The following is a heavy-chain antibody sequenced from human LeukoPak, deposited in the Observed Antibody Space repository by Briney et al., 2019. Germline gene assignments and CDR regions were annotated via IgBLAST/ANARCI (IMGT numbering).Heavy chain of an antibody. CDR3: TRAPTIQLWTRPY. CDR2: INHSGST. V-gene: IGHV4-34*01. J-gene: IGHJ4*02. CDR1: GGSFSGYY. D-gene: IGHD5-18*01. Sequence: SETLSLTCAVYGGSFSGYYWSWIRQPPGKGLEWIGEINHSGSTNYNPSLKSRVTISVDTSKNQFSLKLSSVTAADTAVYYCTRAPTIQLWTRPYWGQGTLVTVSS.